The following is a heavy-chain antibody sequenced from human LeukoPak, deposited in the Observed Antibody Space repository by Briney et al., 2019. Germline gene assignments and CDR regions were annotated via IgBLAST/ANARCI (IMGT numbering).Heavy chain of an antibody. Sequence: PGGSLRLSCAASGLTFSSYAMSWVRQAPGKGLGWVSAISGSGGSTYYADSVKGRFTISRDNSKNTLYLQMNSLRAEDTAVYYCAKGKYSGSYYYDYWGQGTLVTVSS. D-gene: IGHD1-26*01. CDR1: GLTFSSYA. CDR2: ISGSGGST. CDR3: AKGKYSGSYYYDY. J-gene: IGHJ4*02. V-gene: IGHV3-23*01.